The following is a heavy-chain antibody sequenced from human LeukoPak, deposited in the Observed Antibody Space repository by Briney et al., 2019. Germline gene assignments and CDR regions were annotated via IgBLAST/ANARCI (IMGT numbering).Heavy chain of an antibody. Sequence: GGSLRLSCAASGFTFSNAWMSWVRQAPGKGLEWVGRIKSKTDGETTDYTAPVEGRFTISRDDSKNTLYLQMNSLKTEDTAVYYCTTTNWFDPWGQGTLVTVSS. CDR3: TTTNWFDP. J-gene: IGHJ5*02. V-gene: IGHV3-15*01. CDR2: IKSKTDGETT. CDR1: GFTFSNAW.